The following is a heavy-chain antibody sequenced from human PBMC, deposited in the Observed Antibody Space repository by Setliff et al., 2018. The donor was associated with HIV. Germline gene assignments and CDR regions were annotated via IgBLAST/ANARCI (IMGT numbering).Heavy chain of an antibody. V-gene: IGHV4-59*08. D-gene: IGHD5-18*01. CDR3: ARLSDTAMASFDS. Sequence: PSETLFLTCSVSGGSLSGYHWSWIRQPPGKGLEWIGYFYKSGSTNSGPSFKSRVSMSGDTSKNQLSLKVTSVTAADTAVYYCARLSDTAMASFDSWGQGTLVTVSS. CDR2: FYKSGST. J-gene: IGHJ4*02. CDR1: GGSLSGYH.